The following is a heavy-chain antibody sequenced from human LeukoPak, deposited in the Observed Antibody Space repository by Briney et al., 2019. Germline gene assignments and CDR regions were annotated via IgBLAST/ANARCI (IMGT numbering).Heavy chain of an antibody. Sequence: SETLSLTCTVSGASISPYYWNWIRQPPGKGLEWIGYIYYSGSTNYNPSLKSRVTISVDTSKDQFSLNLSSVTAADTAVYYRARGYSSSWYEFNSFDPWGQGTLVTVSS. CDR1: GASISPYY. V-gene: IGHV4-59*01. CDR2: IYYSGST. J-gene: IGHJ5*02. D-gene: IGHD6-13*01. CDR3: ARGYSSSWYEFNSFDP.